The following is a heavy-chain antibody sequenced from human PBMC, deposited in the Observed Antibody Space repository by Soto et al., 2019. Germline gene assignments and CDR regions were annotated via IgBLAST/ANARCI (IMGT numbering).Heavy chain of an antibody. V-gene: IGHV1-18*01. CDR2: ISTYNGDT. D-gene: IGHD1-26*01. CDR1: GYTFTTSG. Sequence: GPGVKKPGASEKVSCEASGYTFTTSGIIWVRLAPGQWLEWMGWISTYNGDTNSAQKFQGRVTMTADTSTGTVYMELMSLKSDDTAVYYCARQGSWPYYYYGLDVWGQGTTVTVSS. J-gene: IGHJ6*02. CDR3: ARQGSWPYYYYGLDV.